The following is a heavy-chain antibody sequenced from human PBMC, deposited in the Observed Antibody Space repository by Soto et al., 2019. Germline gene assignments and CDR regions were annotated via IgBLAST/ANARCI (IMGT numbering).Heavy chain of an antibody. Sequence: PGGSLRLSCTASGFTFNKYAMSWVRQAPGKGLEWVSAITDSGAASHYADSVKGRFTVSRDNSTSTAYMELSSLRSEDTAVYYCARETGGGNRHFDYWGQGTLVTVSS. CDR1: GFTFNKYA. D-gene: IGHD2-15*01. CDR2: ITDSGAAS. V-gene: IGHV3-23*01. CDR3: ARETGGGNRHFDY. J-gene: IGHJ4*02.